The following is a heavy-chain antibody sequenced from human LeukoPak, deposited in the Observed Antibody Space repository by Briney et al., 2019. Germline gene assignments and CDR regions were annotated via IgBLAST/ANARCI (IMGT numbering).Heavy chain of an antibody. J-gene: IGHJ4*02. CDR3: AKGSYYDSSGSFYFDY. Sequence: GGSLRLSCAASGFTFSSYAMSWVRQAPGKGLEWVSAISGSGGSTYYADSVKGRFTISRDNSKNTLYLQMNSLRAEDTAVYYCAKGSYYDSSGSFYFDYWGQGTLVTVSS. D-gene: IGHD3-22*01. V-gene: IGHV3-23*01. CDR2: ISGSGGST. CDR1: GFTFSSYA.